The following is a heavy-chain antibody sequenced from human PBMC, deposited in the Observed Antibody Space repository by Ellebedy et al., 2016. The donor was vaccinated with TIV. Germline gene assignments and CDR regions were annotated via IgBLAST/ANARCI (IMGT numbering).Heavy chain of an antibody. D-gene: IGHD2/OR15-2a*01. V-gene: IGHV4-39*07. J-gene: IGHJ6*02. CDR1: GGSISSSSYY. CDR2: IYYSGST. Sequence: SETLSLTXTVSGGSISSSSYYWGWIRQPPGKGLEWIGSIYYSGSTYYNPSLKSRVTISVDTSKNQFSLKLSSVTAADTAVYYCARSRAPLWYGMDVWGQGTTVTVSS. CDR3: ARSRAPLWYGMDV.